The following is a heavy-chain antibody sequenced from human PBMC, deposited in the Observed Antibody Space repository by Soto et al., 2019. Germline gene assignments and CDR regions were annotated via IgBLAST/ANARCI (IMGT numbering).Heavy chain of an antibody. Sequence: EVQLVESGGGLVQPGGSLRLSCAASGFTFSSYSMNWVRQAPGKGLEWVSYISSSSSTIYYADSVKGRFTISRDNAKNSLYLQMYSLRAEDTAVYYCARPFYNFWHDYWGQGTLVTVSS. D-gene: IGHD3-3*01. CDR3: ARPFYNFWHDY. CDR1: GFTFSSYS. J-gene: IGHJ4*02. V-gene: IGHV3-48*01. CDR2: ISSSSSTI.